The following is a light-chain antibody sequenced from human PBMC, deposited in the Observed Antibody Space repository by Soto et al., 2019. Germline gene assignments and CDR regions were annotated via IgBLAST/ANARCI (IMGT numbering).Light chain of an antibody. CDR3: LSFDSSLSVV. Sequence: QAVVTQPTSVSGAPGQRVTISCTGSSSNIGAGYDVHWYQQLPGRAPKLLIYGNTNRPSGVPDRFSDSKSGTSASLAITGLQAEDEADYYCLSFDSSLSVVFGGGTKLTVL. CDR1: SSNIGAGYD. J-gene: IGLJ2*01. CDR2: GNT. V-gene: IGLV1-40*01.